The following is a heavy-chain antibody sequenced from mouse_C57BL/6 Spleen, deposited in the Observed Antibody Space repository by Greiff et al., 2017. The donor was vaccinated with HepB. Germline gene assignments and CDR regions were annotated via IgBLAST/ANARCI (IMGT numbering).Heavy chain of an antibody. J-gene: IGHJ1*03. V-gene: IGHV3-6*01. CDR3: ARDSYYGNYWYFDV. D-gene: IGHD2-10*01. Sequence: EVQLVDSGPGLVKPSQSLSLTCSVTGYSITSGYYWNWIRQFPGNKLEWMGYISYDGSNNYNPSLKNRISITRDTSKNQFFLKLNSVTTEDTATYYCARDSYYGNYWYFDVWGTGTTVTVSS. CDR1: GYSITSGYY. CDR2: ISYDGSN.